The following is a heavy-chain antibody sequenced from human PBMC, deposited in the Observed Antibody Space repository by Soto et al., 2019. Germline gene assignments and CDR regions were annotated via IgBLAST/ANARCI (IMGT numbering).Heavy chain of an antibody. CDR1: GDTFGRFT. CDR2: IKPISDIT. V-gene: IGHV1-69*13. CDR3: ARDPPTINKLIGVWFDP. J-gene: IGHJ5*02. Sequence: SVKVSCKASGDTFGRFTINWVRQAPGQGLEWMGGIKPISDITNYAQRFQGRVTFTADASTSTVYLELSSLRSEDTAMYYCARDPPTINKLIGVWFDPWGQGTLVTVAS. D-gene: IGHD4-4*01.